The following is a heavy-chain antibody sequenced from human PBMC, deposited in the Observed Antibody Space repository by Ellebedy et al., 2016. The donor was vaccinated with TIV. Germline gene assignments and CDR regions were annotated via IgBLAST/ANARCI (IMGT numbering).Heavy chain of an antibody. Sequence: GGSLRLSXAASGFTFSSYWMSWVRQAPGKGLEWVSSISSSSSYIYYADSVKGRFTISRDNAKNSLYLQMNSLRAEDTAVYYCARAYYYYYGMDVWGQGTTVTVSS. CDR2: ISSSSSYI. CDR3: ARAYYYYYGMDV. J-gene: IGHJ6*02. CDR1: GFTFSSYW. V-gene: IGHV3-21*01.